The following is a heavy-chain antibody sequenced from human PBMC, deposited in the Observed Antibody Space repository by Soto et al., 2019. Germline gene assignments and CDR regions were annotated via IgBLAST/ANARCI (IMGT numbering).Heavy chain of an antibody. CDR3: VKRADRGVADYFDC. D-gene: IGHD3-10*01. Sequence: EVQLLESGGDLVQPGGSLRLSCAASGFIFSSYGMSWVRQAPGKGLEWVSGIGNSGGGPYYADSVRGRFTISRDNSRNTLYLQMNTLRAADTALYYCVKRADRGVADYFDCWGRGTLVTVSS. CDR1: GFIFSSYG. CDR2: IGNSGGGP. V-gene: IGHV3-23*01. J-gene: IGHJ4*02.